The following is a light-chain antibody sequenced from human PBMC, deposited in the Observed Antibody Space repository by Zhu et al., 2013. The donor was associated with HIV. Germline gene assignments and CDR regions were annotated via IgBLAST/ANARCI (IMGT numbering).Light chain of an antibody. J-gene: IGKJ3*01. Sequence: DIQMTQSPSSLSASVGDRVTITCQASQDINNYLNWYQQKPGRAPKLLIYGASTLHSGVPLRFRGSGSGTEFALTVYGLQPEDSATYYCQQTKSYPFSFGPGTKVDVK. CDR3: QQTKSYPFS. CDR1: QDINNY. V-gene: IGKV1-9*01. CDR2: GAS.